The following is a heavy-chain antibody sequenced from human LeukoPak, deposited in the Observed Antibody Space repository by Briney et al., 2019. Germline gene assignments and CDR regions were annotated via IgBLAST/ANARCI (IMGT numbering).Heavy chain of an antibody. V-gene: IGHV1-2*02. CDR2: INPNSGGT. CDR3: AINILTPVLPWFDP. J-gene: IGHJ5*02. Sequence: ASVKVSCKASRYTFTSYDINWVRQAPGQGLEWMGWINPNSGGTNYAQKFQGRVTMTRDTSISTAYMELSRLRSDDTAVYYCAINILTPVLPWFDPWGQGTLVTVSS. CDR1: RYTFTSYD. D-gene: IGHD3-9*01.